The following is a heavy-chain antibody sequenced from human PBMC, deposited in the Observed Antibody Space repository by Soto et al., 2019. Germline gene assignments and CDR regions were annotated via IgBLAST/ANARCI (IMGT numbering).Heavy chain of an antibody. V-gene: IGHV4-39*01. CDR2: IYYSGST. CDR1: GGSISSSSYY. J-gene: IGHJ4*02. D-gene: IGHD3-22*01. CDR3: ARRRRITMIAIDY. Sequence: LCLTCTVSGGSISSSSYYWGWIRQPPGKGLEWIGSIYYSGSTYYNPSLKSRVTISVDTSKNQFSLKLSSVTAADTAVYYCARRRRITMIAIDYWGQGTLVTVSS.